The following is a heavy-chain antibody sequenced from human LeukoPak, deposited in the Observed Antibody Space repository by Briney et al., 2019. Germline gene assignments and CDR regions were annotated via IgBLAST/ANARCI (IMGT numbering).Heavy chain of an antibody. CDR3: ARRADLTSTDY. CDR1: GYSFTNYW. Sequence: GESLKISCKGSGYSFTNYWIAWVRQMPGKGLEWMGIIYPSDSDTRYNPAFQGQVTISVDKYISTAYLRWSSLKASDTAMYYCARRADLTSTDYWGQGTLVTVSS. J-gene: IGHJ4*02. V-gene: IGHV5-51*01. CDR2: IYPSDSDT. D-gene: IGHD3-9*01.